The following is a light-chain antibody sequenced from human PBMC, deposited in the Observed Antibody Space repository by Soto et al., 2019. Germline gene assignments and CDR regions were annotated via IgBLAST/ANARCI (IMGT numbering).Light chain of an antibody. CDR3: QQYYDAPKH. V-gene: IGKV4-1*01. Sequence: DIVMTQSPDSLAVSLGERATINCKSSQSVLYSSNNKNYLAWYQQKPGQPPKLLIYWASTRESGVTDRCSGSGSGKDFTLTISSVQAEDVAGYYCQQYYDAPKHFGQGTKVEIK. J-gene: IGKJ1*01. CDR1: QSVLYSSNNKNY. CDR2: WAS.